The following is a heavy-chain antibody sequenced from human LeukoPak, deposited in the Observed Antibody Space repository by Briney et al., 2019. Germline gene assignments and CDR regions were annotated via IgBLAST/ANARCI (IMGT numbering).Heavy chain of an antibody. Sequence: VASVKVSCKASGGTFSSYAISWVRQAPGRGLEWMGGIIPIFGTANYAQKFQGRVTITADGSTSTAYMELSGLRSEDTAVYYCARVVAAAGKEVDYWGQGTLVTVSS. CDR3: ARVVAAAGKEVDY. CDR2: IIPIFGTA. D-gene: IGHD6-13*01. V-gene: IGHV1-69*13. J-gene: IGHJ4*02. CDR1: GGTFSSYA.